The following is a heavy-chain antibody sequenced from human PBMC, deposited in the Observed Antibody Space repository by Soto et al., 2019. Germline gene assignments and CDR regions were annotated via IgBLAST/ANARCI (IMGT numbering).Heavy chain of an antibody. Sequence: GGSLRLSCAASGFTFSSYAMHWVRQAPGKGLEWVAVISYDGSNKYYADSVKGRFSISRDNSKSTLYLQMNSLRAEDTAVYYWARGPSSLTRFDYWGQGTLVTVSS. D-gene: IGHD2-2*01. CDR1: GFTFSSYA. CDR2: ISYDGSNK. J-gene: IGHJ4*02. V-gene: IGHV3-30-3*01. CDR3: ARGPSSLTRFDY.